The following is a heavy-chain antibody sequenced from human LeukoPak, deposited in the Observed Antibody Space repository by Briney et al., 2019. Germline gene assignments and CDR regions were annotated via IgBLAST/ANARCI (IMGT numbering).Heavy chain of an antibody. V-gene: IGHV5-51*01. CDR2: IYPGDSDT. Sequence: GESLKISCKGSGYNFTSYWIGWVRQMPGKGLEWMGIIYPGDSDTRYSPSLQGQVTISADRSISTAYLQWSSLKASDTAMYYCARHTRDDYYGWGSYYNDYWGQGTLVTVSS. J-gene: IGHJ4*02. CDR3: ARHTRDDYYGWGSYYNDY. D-gene: IGHD3-10*01. CDR1: GYNFTSYW.